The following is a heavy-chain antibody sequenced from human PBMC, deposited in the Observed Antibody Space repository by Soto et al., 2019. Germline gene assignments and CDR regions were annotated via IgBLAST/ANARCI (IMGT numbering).Heavy chain of an antibody. Sequence: EVQLLESGGGLVQPGGSLRLSCAASGFTFSSYAMSWVRQAPGKGLEWVSAISGSGGSTYYADSVKGRFTISRDNSKNTLYLQMNSLRAGDTAVYYCAKDHSDYYDSLDYWGQGTLVTVSS. CDR1: GFTFSSYA. CDR3: AKDHSDYYDSLDY. CDR2: ISGSGGST. J-gene: IGHJ4*02. D-gene: IGHD3-22*01. V-gene: IGHV3-23*01.